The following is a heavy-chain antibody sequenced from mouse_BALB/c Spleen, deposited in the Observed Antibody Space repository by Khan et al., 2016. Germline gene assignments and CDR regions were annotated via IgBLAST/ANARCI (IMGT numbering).Heavy chain of an antibody. CDR3: ATYDGYYFDY. D-gene: IGHD2-14*01. CDR2: ISYSGSN. Sequence: EVKLLESGPSLVKPSQTLSLTCSVTGDSITSAYWNWNRKFPGNKIEYMGYISYSGSNYYNPSLTSRISITRDTSTNQHYQPLNYVTTEDTATYYYATYDGYYFDYWDQGTTHTVSP. J-gene: IGHJ2*01. CDR1: GDSITSAY. V-gene: IGHV3-8*02.